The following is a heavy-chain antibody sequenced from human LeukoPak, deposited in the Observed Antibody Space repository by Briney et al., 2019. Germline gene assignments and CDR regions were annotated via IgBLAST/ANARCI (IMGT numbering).Heavy chain of an antibody. J-gene: IGHJ4*02. V-gene: IGHV3-11*04. CDR3: ARVQRGIAVALDY. CDR1: GFTFSDYN. Sequence: GGSLRLSCAASGFTFSDYNMRWIRQAPGKGLEWVSSISRSGSTKYYADSVKGRFTISRDNVKNLLYLQMNSLRAEDTAVYYCARVQRGIAVALDYWGQGTLATVSS. CDR2: ISRSGSTK. D-gene: IGHD6-19*01.